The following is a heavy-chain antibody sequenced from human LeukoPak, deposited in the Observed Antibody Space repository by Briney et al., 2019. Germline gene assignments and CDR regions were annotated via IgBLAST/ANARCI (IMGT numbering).Heavy chain of an antibody. Sequence: ASVKVSCKAPGYTFTSYGISWVRQAPGQGLEWMGWISAYNGNTNYAQKLQGRVTMTTDTSTSTAYMELRSLRSDDTAVYYCAREDGIVVGVENYFDYWGQGTLVTVSS. V-gene: IGHV1-18*01. D-gene: IGHD6-19*01. CDR2: ISAYNGNT. CDR3: AREDGIVVGVENYFDY. CDR1: GYTFTSYG. J-gene: IGHJ4*02.